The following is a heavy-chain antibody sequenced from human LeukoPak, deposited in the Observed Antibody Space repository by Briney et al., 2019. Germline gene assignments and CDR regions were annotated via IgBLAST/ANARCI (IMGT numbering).Heavy chain of an antibody. CDR2: IYYSGST. CDR3: ARAPSYDSSGYRLNRAFDI. V-gene: IGHV4-59*01. D-gene: IGHD3-22*01. J-gene: IGHJ3*02. CDR1: GGSISSYY. Sequence: SETLSLTCTVSGGSISSYYWSWIRQPPGKGLERIGYIYYSGSTNYNPSLKSRVTISVDTSKNQFSLKLSSVTAADTAVYYCARAPSYDSSGYRLNRAFDIWGQGTMVTVSS.